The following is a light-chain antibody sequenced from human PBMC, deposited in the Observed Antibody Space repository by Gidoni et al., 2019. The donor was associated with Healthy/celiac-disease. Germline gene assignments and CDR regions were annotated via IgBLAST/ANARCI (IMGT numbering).Light chain of an antibody. CDR1: QSVSSSY. CDR2: GAS. V-gene: IGKV3-20*01. J-gene: IGKJ5*01. CDR3: QQYGSSP. Sequence: EIVLTQSPGTLSLSPGERATLACRASQSVSSSYLAWYQHKPGQAPSLLIYGASSRATGIPDRFSGSVSGTDFTLTISRLEPEDFAVYYCQQYGSSPFGQGTRLEI.